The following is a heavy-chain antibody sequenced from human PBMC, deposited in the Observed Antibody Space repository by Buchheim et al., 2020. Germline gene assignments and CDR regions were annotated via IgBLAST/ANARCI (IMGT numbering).Heavy chain of an antibody. D-gene: IGHD6-13*01. V-gene: IGHV3-23*01. Sequence: EVQLLESGGGLVQPGGSLRLSCAASGFTFSSYAMSWVRQAPGKGLEWVSAISASGGSTYYVDSVKGRFTISRANSKNTLYLQMNSLRAEDTAIYYCAKYLKGEQQLVYDYGMDVWGQGTT. J-gene: IGHJ6*02. CDR3: AKYLKGEQQLVYDYGMDV. CDR2: ISASGGST. CDR1: GFTFSSYA.